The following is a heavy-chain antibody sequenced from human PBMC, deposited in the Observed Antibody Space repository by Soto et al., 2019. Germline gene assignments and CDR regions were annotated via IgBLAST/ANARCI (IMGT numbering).Heavy chain of an antibody. V-gene: IGHV4-39*01. CDR1: GGSISSSSYY. Sequence: SETLSLTCTVSGGSISSSSYYWGWIRQPPGKGLEWIGSIYYSGSTYYNPSLKSRVTISVDTSKNQFSLKLSSVTAADTAVYYCARHPLQLLWDYYYGMDVWGQGTTVTVSS. CDR3: ARHPLQLLWDYYYGMDV. J-gene: IGHJ6*02. D-gene: IGHD2-2*01. CDR2: IYYSGST.